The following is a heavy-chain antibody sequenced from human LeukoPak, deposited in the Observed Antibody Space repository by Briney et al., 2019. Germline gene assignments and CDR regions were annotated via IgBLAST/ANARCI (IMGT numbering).Heavy chain of an antibody. CDR3: ARGLGGYYDSSGYFDY. Sequence: SETLSLTCAVSGGSISSGGYSWSWIRQPPGKGLEWIGYIYHSGSTYYNPSLKSRVTISVDRSKNQFSLKLSSVTAADTAVYYCARGLGGYYDSSGYFDYWGQGTLVTVSS. CDR1: GGSISSGGYS. D-gene: IGHD3-22*01. CDR2: IYHSGST. V-gene: IGHV4-30-2*01. J-gene: IGHJ4*02.